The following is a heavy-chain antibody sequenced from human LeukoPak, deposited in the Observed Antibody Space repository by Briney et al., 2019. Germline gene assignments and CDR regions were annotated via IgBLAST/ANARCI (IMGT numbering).Heavy chain of an antibody. D-gene: IGHD2-2*01. V-gene: IGHV1-8*01. CDR3: ARGLYCSSTSCYSHWFDP. CDR2: MNPNSGNT. J-gene: IGHJ5*02. CDR1: GYTFTSYD. Sequence: ASVKVSCKASGYTFTSYDINWVRQATGQGLEWMGWMNPNSGNTGYAQKFQGRVTMTRNTSISTAYMELSSLRSEDTAVYYCARGLYCSSTSCYSHWFDPWGQGTLVTVSP.